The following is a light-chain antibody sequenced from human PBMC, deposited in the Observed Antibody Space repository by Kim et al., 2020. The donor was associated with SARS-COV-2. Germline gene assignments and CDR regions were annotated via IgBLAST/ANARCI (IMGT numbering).Light chain of an antibody. Sequence: QSITISCTGPRSDIGYYNFVSWYQQLPGKAPKLLIYDVNTRPSGVSNRFSGSKSDNTASLTISGLQAEDEGDYYCSSYTSSSPSVIFGGGTQLTVL. J-gene: IGLJ2*01. CDR1: RSDIGYYNF. CDR3: SSYTSSSPSVI. CDR2: DVN. V-gene: IGLV2-14*03.